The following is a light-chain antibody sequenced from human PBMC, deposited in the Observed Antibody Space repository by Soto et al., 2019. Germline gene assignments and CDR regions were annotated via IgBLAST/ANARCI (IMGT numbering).Light chain of an antibody. CDR3: QVWHSDHRV. Sequence: SYELAQPPSVSVAPGQTARITCGGNNIGNKNVHWYRQRPGQAPVLVVYDDSDRPSGIPERFSGSNSGNTATLTISRVEVGDEADYYCQVWHSDHRVFGGRTKPTVL. V-gene: IGLV3-21*02. J-gene: IGLJ3*02. CDR2: DDS. CDR1: NIGNKN.